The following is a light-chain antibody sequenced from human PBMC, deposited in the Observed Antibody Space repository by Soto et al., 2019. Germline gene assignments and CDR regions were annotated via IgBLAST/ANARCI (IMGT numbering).Light chain of an antibody. Sequence: EIVLTQSPGTLSLSPGGRATLSCRASQSVVSSYLAWYQQKPGQAPRLLIYGASSGATGIPDRFSGSGSGTDFTLTISRLEPEDFAVYYCQQYGSSPRTFGQGTKVDIK. CDR3: QQYGSSPRT. J-gene: IGKJ1*01. V-gene: IGKV3-20*01. CDR1: QSVVSSY. CDR2: GAS.